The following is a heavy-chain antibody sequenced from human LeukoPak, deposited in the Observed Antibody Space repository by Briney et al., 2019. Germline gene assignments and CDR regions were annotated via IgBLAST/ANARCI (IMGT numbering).Heavy chain of an antibody. J-gene: IGHJ4*02. D-gene: IGHD1-26*01. CDR1: GFTFSSYS. CDR2: IKQDGAEK. V-gene: IGHV3-7*03. CDR3: AKDPIIVGADY. Sequence: GGSLRLSCAASGFTFSSYSMNWVRQAPGKGLEWVATIKQDGAEKYYMDSVKGRFTISRDNSKNTLYLQMNSLRAEDTAVYYCAKDPIIVGADYWGQGTLVTVSS.